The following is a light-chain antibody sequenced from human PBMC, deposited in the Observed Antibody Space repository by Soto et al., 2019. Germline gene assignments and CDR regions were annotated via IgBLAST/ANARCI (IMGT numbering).Light chain of an antibody. J-gene: IGLJ2*01. Sequence: QSVLTQPASVSGSPGQSITISCTGTSSDVGSYNLVSWYQQHPGKAPKLTIYEGSKRPSGVSNRFSGSKSGNTASLTISGLQAEDEADYYCCSYAGSSTSYVVFGGGTKLTVL. CDR1: SSDVGSYNL. CDR2: EGS. V-gene: IGLV2-23*01. CDR3: CSYAGSSTSYVV.